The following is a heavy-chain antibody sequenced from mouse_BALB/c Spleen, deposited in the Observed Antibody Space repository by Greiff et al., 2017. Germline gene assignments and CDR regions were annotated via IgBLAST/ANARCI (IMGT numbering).Heavy chain of an antibody. V-gene: IGHV3-2*02. Sequence: DVQLVESGPGLVKPSQSLSLTCTVTGYSITSDYAWNWIRQFPGNILEWMCYISYSGSTSYNPSLKSRISITRDKSKNQFFLQLNSVTTEDTATYYCARYDGYYPFDYWGQGTTLTVSS. D-gene: IGHD2-3*01. CDR3: ARYDGYYPFDY. J-gene: IGHJ2*01. CDR2: ISYSGST. CDR1: GYSITSDYA.